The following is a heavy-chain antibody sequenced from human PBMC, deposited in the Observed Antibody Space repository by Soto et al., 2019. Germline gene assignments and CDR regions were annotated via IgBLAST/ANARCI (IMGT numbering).Heavy chain of an antibody. J-gene: IGHJ6*03. CDR2: ISYTGRT. CDR1: GDSVTSGSYY. V-gene: IGHV4-61*03. Sequence: PSETLSLTCIVSGDSVTSGSYYWTWLRQPPGKGLEWIGYISYTGRTKYNPSLQSRVSISVDTSKNAFSLNLSSVTAADTAVYFCAREWGLLPYYFMSVWGRGTAVTVSS. CDR3: AREWGLLPYYFMSV. D-gene: IGHD1-26*01.